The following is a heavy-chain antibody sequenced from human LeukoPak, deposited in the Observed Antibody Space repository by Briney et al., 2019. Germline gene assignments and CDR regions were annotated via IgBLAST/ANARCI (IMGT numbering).Heavy chain of an antibody. CDR2: MYISGET. Sequence: PSETLSLTCTVSGDSISNYYWSWIRQPAGKGLEWIGRMYISGETNYNPSLKSRVTVSLDTSKNQFSLELSSVTAADTAVYYCVRTCGYSYASCGWGQGTLVTVSS. CDR1: GDSISNYY. CDR3: VRTCGYSYASCG. J-gene: IGHJ4*02. D-gene: IGHD5-18*01. V-gene: IGHV4-4*07.